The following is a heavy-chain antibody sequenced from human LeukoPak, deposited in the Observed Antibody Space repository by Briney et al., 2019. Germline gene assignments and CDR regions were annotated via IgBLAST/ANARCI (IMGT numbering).Heavy chain of an antibody. J-gene: IGHJ4*02. Sequence: SETLSLTCTVSGGSISSYYWSWIRQPPGKGLEWIGYIYYSGSTNYNPSLKSRVTISVDTSKNQFSLKLSSVTAADTAVYYCARRGPNCGGDCYYFDYWGQGTLVTVSS. V-gene: IGHV4-59*08. CDR1: GGSISSYY. CDR2: IYYSGST. CDR3: ARRGPNCGGDCYYFDY. D-gene: IGHD2-21*02.